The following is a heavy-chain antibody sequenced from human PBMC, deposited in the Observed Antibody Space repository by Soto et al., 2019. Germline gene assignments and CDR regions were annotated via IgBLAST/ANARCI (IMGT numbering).Heavy chain of an antibody. CDR1: GDSISSRSYY. CDR3: ARQRTSVVTQAYFDY. CDR2: IYYSGST. J-gene: IGHJ4*02. V-gene: IGHV4-39*01. D-gene: IGHD2-21*02. Sequence: SETLSLTCTVTGDSISSRSYYWGWIRQPPGKGLEWIGSIYYSGSTYNNPSLRSRVSMSIDTSKDQFSLKLKSVTAADTALYFCARQRTSVVTQAYFDYWGPGALVTVSS.